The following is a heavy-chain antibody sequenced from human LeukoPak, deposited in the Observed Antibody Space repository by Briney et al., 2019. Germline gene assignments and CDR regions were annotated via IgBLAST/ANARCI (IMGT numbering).Heavy chain of an antibody. CDR2: ITSSGDVT. D-gene: IGHD3-22*01. J-gene: IGHJ4*02. Sequence: PGGSLRLSCAASGFTFNIYAMSWVRQAPGKGLEWVSSITSSGDVTFYADSVKDRFTISRDNSKNTLYLQMSRLSAEDTAVYYCAKDRPNYHESNGHYYRPNGDYWGQGTLVTVSS. CDR3: AKDRPNYHESNGHYYRPNGDY. V-gene: IGHV3-23*01. CDR1: GFTFNIYA.